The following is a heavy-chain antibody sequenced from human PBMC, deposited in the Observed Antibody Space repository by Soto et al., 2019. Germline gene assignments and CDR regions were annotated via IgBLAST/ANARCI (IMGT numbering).Heavy chain of an antibody. V-gene: IGHV1-18*01. J-gene: IGHJ6*02. D-gene: IGHD5-18*01. CDR3: ARDQLQLWAHYYYYGMDV. Sequence: GASVKVSCKASGYTFTSYGISWVRQAPGQGLEWMGWISAYNGNTNYAQKLQGRVTMTTDTSTSTAYMELRSLRSDDTAVYYCARDQLQLWAHYYYYGMDVWGQGTTVTVSS. CDR1: GYTFTSYG. CDR2: ISAYNGNT.